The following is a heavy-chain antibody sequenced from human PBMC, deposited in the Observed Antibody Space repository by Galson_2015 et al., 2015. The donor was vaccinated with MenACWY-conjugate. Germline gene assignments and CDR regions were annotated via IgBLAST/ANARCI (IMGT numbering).Heavy chain of an antibody. CDR2: INQDGSEK. CDR1: GFTFSSNW. J-gene: IGHJ6*02. Sequence: SLRLSCAASGFTFSSNWMSWVRQAPGKGLEWVANINQDGSEKYYVDSMKGRFTTSRDDAKNSLYLQMNSLRAEDTAVYYCARLPAGSEIRYFYGMDVWGQGTTVTVSS. D-gene: IGHD5-24*01. V-gene: IGHV3-7*03. CDR3: ARLPAGSEIRYFYGMDV.